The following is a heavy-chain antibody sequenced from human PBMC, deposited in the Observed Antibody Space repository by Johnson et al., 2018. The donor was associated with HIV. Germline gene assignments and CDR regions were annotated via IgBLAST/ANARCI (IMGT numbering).Heavy chain of an antibody. CDR3: ARAFDPRAFDI. J-gene: IGHJ3*02. Sequence: QVQLVESGGGLVQPGWSLRLSCAASGFTFSSYAMHWVRQAPGKGLEWVAVISYDGSNKYYADSVKGRFTISRDNSKNTLYLQMNSLRAEDTAVYYCARAFDPRAFDIWGQGTMVTVSS. V-gene: IGHV3-30-3*01. D-gene: IGHD2/OR15-2a*01. CDR2: ISYDGSNK. CDR1: GFTFSSYA.